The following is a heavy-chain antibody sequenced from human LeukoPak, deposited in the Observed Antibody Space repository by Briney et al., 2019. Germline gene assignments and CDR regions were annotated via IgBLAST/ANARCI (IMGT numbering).Heavy chain of an antibody. CDR1: GDGVSRNSAA. Sequence: SQTLSLTCAISGDGVSRNSAAWNWVRQSPSRGLEWLGRTYYRSKWYSDYADSVKSRITITPDTSKNQFSLHLNSVTPEDTAVYFCARDYAFEIWGQGTMVTVSS. CDR3: ARDYAFEI. CDR2: TYYRSKWYS. J-gene: IGHJ3*02. V-gene: IGHV6-1*01.